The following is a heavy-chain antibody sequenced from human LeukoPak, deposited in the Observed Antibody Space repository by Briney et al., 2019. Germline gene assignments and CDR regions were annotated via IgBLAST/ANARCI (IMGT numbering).Heavy chain of an antibody. Sequence: GGSLRLSCAASGFTFSTYSMNWVRQAPGKGLEWVSSISSSSSSIYYADSVKGRFTISRDNAKNSLYLQMNSLRAENTAVYYCATDLHGDYLFDYWGQGTLVTVSS. CDR2: ISSSSSSI. CDR3: ATDLHGDYLFDY. D-gene: IGHD4-17*01. V-gene: IGHV3-21*01. J-gene: IGHJ4*02. CDR1: GFTFSTYS.